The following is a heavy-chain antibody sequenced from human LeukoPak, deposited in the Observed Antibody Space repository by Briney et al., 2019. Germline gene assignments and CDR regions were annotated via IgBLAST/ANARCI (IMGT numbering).Heavy chain of an antibody. J-gene: IGHJ3*02. Sequence: SETLSLTCTVSGGSISSYYWSWIRQPAGKGLEWIGRIYTSGSTYYNPSLKSRVTISVDTSKNQFSLKLSSVIAADTAVYYCARMSPYCGGDCYPDAFDIWGQGTMVTVSS. CDR2: IYTSGST. V-gene: IGHV4-4*07. CDR3: ARMSPYCGGDCYPDAFDI. D-gene: IGHD2-21*01. CDR1: GGSISSYY.